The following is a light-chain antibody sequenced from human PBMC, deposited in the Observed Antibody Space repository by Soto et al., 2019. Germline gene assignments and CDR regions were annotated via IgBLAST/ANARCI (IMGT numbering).Light chain of an antibody. CDR3: QQYKVYPRT. Sequence: DLPVTQSPSSLSASVGDTVTITCRASQDISNHLAWLQQKPGTAPKSLISAVSNLQSGVPSRFSRSGSGTDFTLTISGLQPEDFATYYCQQYKVYPRTFGGGTKV. CDR2: AVS. CDR1: QDISNH. V-gene: IGKV1-16*01. J-gene: IGKJ4*01.